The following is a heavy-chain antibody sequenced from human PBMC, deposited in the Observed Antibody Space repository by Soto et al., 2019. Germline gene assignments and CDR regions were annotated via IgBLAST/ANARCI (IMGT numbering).Heavy chain of an antibody. J-gene: IGHJ5*02. V-gene: IGHV3-33*01. CDR1: GFTFSSYG. Sequence: QVQLVESGGGVVQPGRSLRLSCAASGFTFSSYGMHWVRQAPGKGLEWVAVIWYDGSNKYYADSVKGRFTISRDNSKNTLYLQMNSLRAEDTAVYYCARPDYDSSGTIGFDPWGQGTLVTVSS. CDR2: IWYDGSNK. CDR3: ARPDYDSSGTIGFDP. D-gene: IGHD3-22*01.